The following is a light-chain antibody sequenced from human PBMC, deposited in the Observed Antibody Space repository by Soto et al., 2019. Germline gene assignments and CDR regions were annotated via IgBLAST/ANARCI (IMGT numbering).Light chain of an antibody. CDR1: SSDVGGYDY. J-gene: IGLJ1*01. CDR3: SSYISSSTPYV. Sequence: QSALTQPASVSGSPGQSITISCTGSSSDVGGYDYVPWYQQHPGKAPKLMIYDVSNRPSGVSNRFSGSKSVNTASLTISGLEAEYEADCYCSSYISSSTPYVFGTGTTVTVL. V-gene: IGLV2-14*03. CDR2: DVS.